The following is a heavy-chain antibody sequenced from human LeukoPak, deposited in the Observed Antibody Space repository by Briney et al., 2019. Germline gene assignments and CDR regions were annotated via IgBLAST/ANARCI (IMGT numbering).Heavy chain of an antibody. J-gene: IGHJ3*02. CDR1: GYSIRNGFD. Sequence: SETLALTCTVSGYSIRNGFDWSWLRLSPEKGLEWLGSIDYTERPSYNPSLRSRVTISVDTSKNQFSLKLSSVTAADTAVYYCASRIAAAAFDIWGQGTMVTVSS. V-gene: IGHV4-38-2*02. CDR3: ASRIAAAAFDI. CDR2: IDYTERP. D-gene: IGHD6-13*01.